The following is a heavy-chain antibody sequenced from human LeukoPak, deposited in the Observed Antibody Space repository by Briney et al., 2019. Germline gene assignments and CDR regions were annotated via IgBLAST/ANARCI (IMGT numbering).Heavy chain of an antibody. Sequence: GGSLRLSCAASGSTFSSDAMSWVRQAPGKGLEWVSAISGGGGSTHYADSVKGRFTISRDNSKNTLYLQMNSLRAEDTAVYYCAKAPTYYYGSGSHSVLDYWGQGTLVTVSS. V-gene: IGHV3-23*01. CDR1: GSTFSSDA. D-gene: IGHD3-10*01. CDR3: AKAPTYYYGSGSHSVLDY. CDR2: ISGGGGST. J-gene: IGHJ4*02.